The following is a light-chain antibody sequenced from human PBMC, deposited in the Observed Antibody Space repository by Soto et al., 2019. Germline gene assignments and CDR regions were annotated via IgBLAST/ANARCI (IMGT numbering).Light chain of an antibody. CDR1: RSVSSN. V-gene: IGKV3-15*01. J-gene: IGKJ2*01. CDR2: GAS. CDR3: QQYNDWPRYT. Sequence: EIVMTQSPVTLSVSPGERATLFCRASRSVSSNLAWYQQKPGQAPRLVIYGASTRATGIPARFSGSGSGTEFTLTISSLQSEDFAAYYWQQYNDWPRYTFGQGTKLEIK.